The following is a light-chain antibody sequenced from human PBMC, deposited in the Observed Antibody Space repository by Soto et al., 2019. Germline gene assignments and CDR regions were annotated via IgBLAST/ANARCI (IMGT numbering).Light chain of an antibody. V-gene: IGKV1-5*03. J-gene: IGKJ2*01. CDR1: QRISSW. CDR2: KAS. CDR3: QQYDSYSPVT. Sequence: DIQMTQSPSALSASVGDRVTITCRASQRISSWLAWYQQKPGKAPKLLIYKASSLQSGVPSRFSGSGSGTEFTLTITSLQPDDFATYYCQQYDSYSPVTFGQGTTLEIK.